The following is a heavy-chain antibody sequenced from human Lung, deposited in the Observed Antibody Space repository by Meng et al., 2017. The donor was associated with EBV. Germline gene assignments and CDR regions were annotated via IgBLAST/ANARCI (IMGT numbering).Heavy chain of an antibody. CDR2: IYYSGST. CDR3: ARTNYGDYNWFDP. D-gene: IGHD4-17*01. Sequence: QLQLQQSCPGLWKPSQTLSLTCTVSGGSISSGGFYWSWIRQRPGKGLEWIGYIYYSGSTYYNPSLRNRVAISIDTSKNQFSLKLTSVTAADTAVYFCARTNYGDYNWFDPWGQGTLVTVSS. CDR1: GGSISSGGFY. V-gene: IGHV4-31*03. J-gene: IGHJ5*02.